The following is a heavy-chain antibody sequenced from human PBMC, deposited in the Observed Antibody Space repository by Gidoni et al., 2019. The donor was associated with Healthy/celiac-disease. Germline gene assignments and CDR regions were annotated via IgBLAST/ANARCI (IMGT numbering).Heavy chain of an antibody. CDR2: INHSGST. J-gene: IGHJ4*02. V-gene: IGHV4-34*01. CDR1: GGSFSGYS. D-gene: IGHD1-26*01. CDR3: ARGLRRELRY. Sequence: QVQLQQWGAGLLKPSETLSLTCPVYGGSFSGYSWSWFRQPPGKGLEWIGEINHSGSTNYNPSLKSRVTISVDTSKNQFSLKLSSVTAADTAVYYCARGLRRELRYWGQGTLVTVSS.